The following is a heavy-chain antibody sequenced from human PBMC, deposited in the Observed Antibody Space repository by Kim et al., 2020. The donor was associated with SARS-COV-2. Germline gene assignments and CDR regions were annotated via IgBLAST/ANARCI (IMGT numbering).Heavy chain of an antibody. Sequence: SETLSLTCAISGDSVSGNSAAWNWIRQSPSRGLEWLGRTYYRSKWSNDYAASVKSRISINADTSKNQFSLQLNSVTHEDTAVYYCARGSGYDYWFDPWGQGTLVTVSS. J-gene: IGHJ5*02. CDR2: TYYRSKWSN. D-gene: IGHD5-12*01. CDR1: GDSVSGNSAA. V-gene: IGHV6-1*01. CDR3: ARGSGYDYWFDP.